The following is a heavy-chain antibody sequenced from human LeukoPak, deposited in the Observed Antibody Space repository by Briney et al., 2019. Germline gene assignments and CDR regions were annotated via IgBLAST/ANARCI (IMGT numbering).Heavy chain of an antibody. Sequence: GGSLRLSCAASGFTFGSYAMTWVRQAPGKRLEWVSVISGGGGDANYADSVKGRFTISRDNSKNTLYLQMSSLRDEDTAIYYCAKTPKLIRGTPDYWGQGTLVIVSS. V-gene: IGHV3-23*01. D-gene: IGHD3-10*01. J-gene: IGHJ4*02. CDR3: AKTPKLIRGTPDY. CDR2: ISGGGGDA. CDR1: GFTFGSYA.